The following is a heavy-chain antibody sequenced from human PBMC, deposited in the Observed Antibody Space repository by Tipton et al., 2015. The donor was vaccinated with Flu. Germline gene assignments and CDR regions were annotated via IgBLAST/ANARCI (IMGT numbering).Heavy chain of an antibody. Sequence: TLSLTCTVSGGSISSYYWSWIRQPAGKGLEWIGRIYTSGSTNYNPSLKSRVTMSVDTSKNQFSLNLSSVTAADTAVYYCARQEYCSSTSCRTRYYYMDVWGKGTTVTVSS. D-gene: IGHD2-2*01. V-gene: IGHV4-4*07. J-gene: IGHJ6*03. CDR3: ARQEYCSSTSCRTRYYYMDV. CDR1: GGSISSYY. CDR2: IYTSGST.